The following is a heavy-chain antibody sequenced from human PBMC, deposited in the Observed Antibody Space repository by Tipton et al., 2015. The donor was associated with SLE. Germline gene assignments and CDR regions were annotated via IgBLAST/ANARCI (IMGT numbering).Heavy chain of an antibody. J-gene: IGHJ6*02. Sequence: TLSLTCTVSGGSISSGSYYWGWIRQPPGKGLGLIGYISYNGGTAYNPSLQSRVSISIDTSKNQFSLKVVSVSAADTAVYFCARGELRGNYGMDVWGQGTTVTVSS. CDR2: ISYNGGT. CDR3: ARGELRGNYGMDV. CDR1: GGSISSGSYY. D-gene: IGHD5-24*01. V-gene: IGHV4-61*01.